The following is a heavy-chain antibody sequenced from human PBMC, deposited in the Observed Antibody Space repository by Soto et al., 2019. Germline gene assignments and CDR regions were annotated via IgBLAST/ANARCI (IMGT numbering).Heavy chain of an antibody. V-gene: IGHV3-30*18. CDR3: AKDRYYDSSGYPLDY. Sequence: QVQLVESGGGVVQPGRSLRLSCAASGFTFSSYGMHWVRQAPGKGLEWVAVISYDGSNKYYADSVKGRFTISRDNSKNALYLQMNSLRAEDTAVYYCAKDRYYDSSGYPLDYWGHGTLVTVCS. CDR2: ISYDGSNK. CDR1: GFTFSSYG. J-gene: IGHJ4*01. D-gene: IGHD3-22*01.